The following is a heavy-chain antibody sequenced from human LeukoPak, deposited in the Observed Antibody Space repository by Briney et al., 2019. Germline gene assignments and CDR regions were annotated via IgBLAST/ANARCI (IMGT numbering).Heavy chain of an antibody. J-gene: IGHJ4*02. CDR1: GFTFSSYA. V-gene: IGHV3-30-3*01. CDR3: ARDSGGYSSSWYLFDY. D-gene: IGHD6-13*01. Sequence: GGSLRLSCAASGFTFSSYAMHWVRQAPGKGLEWVAVISYDGSNKYYADSVKGRFTISRDNSKNTLYLQMNSLRAEDTAVYYCARDSGGYSSSWYLFDYWGQGTLVTVSS. CDR2: ISYDGSNK.